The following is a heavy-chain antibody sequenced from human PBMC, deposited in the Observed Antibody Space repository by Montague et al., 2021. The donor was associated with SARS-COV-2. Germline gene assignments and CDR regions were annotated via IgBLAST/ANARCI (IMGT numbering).Heavy chain of an antibody. CDR3: AGVYTVTYYFDY. CDR2: IRTTGHT. J-gene: IGHJ4*02. V-gene: IGHV4-61*02. Sequence: TLSLTCTVSGASISTGIYYWSWIRQPAGKGPEWIGRIRTTGHTDYNXSLESRVFMSVDTSTNQFSLSLTSVTAADTAVYFCAGVYTVTYYFDYWGRGTLVTVSS. CDR1: GASISTGIYY. D-gene: IGHD4-17*01.